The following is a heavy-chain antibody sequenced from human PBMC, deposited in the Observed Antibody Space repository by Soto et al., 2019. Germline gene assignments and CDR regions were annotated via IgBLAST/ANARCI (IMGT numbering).Heavy chain of an antibody. CDR2: ISSSSSTI. V-gene: IGHV3-48*02. J-gene: IGHJ6*02. CDR3: ARSSVTRDYYYYYYGMDV. CDR1: GFTFSSYS. D-gene: IGHD4-17*01. Sequence: EVQLVESGGGLVQPGGSLRLSCAASGFTFSSYSMNWVRQAPGKGLEWVSYISSSSSTIYYADSVKGRFTISRDNAKNSLYLQMNSLRDEETAVYYCARSSVTRDYYYYYYGMDVWGQGTTVTVSS.